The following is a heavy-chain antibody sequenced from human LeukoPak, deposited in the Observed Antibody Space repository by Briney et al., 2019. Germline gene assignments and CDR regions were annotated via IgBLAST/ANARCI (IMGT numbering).Heavy chain of an antibody. V-gene: IGHV3-30*02. CDR3: AKGRRYCSGGSCYSWFDP. CDR2: IRYDGSNK. J-gene: IGHJ5*02. Sequence: TGGSLRLSCAASGFTFSSYGMHWVRQAPGKGLEWVAFIRYDGSNKYYADSVKGRFTISRDNSKNTLYLQMNSLRAEDTAVYYCAKGRRYCSGGSCYSWFDPWGQGTLDTVSS. CDR1: GFTFSSYG. D-gene: IGHD2-15*01.